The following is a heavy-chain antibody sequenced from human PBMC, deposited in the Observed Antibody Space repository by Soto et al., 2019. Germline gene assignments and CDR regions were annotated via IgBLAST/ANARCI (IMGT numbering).Heavy chain of an antibody. Sequence: QVQLVQSGAEVKKPGASVKVSCKASGYTFTSCGISWVRQAPGQGLEWMAWISAYNGNTNYAQKLQGRVTMTTDTSTSTAYMELRSLRSDDTAVYYCARDWPPSDIVVVPAALDPWGQGTLVTVSS. J-gene: IGHJ5*02. CDR1: GYTFTSCG. CDR2: ISAYNGNT. D-gene: IGHD2-2*01. CDR3: ARDWPPSDIVVVPAALDP. V-gene: IGHV1-18*01.